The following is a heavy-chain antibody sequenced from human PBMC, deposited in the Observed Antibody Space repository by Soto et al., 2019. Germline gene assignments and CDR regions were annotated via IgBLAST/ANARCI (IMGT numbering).Heavy chain of an antibody. CDR1: GFTFSSYA. CDR3: AKPNLAGYSYAPHWFDP. J-gene: IGHJ5*02. D-gene: IGHD5-18*01. CDR2: ISGSGGST. V-gene: IGHV3-23*01. Sequence: EVQLLESGGGLVQPGGSLRLSCAASGFTFSSYAMSWVRQAPGKGLEWVSAISGSGGSTYYADSVKGRFTISRDNYKNTLYLQMNSLRAEDTAVYYCAKPNLAGYSYAPHWFDPWGQGTLVTVSS.